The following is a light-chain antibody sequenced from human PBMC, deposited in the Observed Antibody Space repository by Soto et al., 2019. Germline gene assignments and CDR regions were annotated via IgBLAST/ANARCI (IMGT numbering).Light chain of an antibody. CDR3: QQYDSLPLT. Sequence: DIQMTQSPPSLSASVGDRVTITCQASEHINNYLNWYQQIPGKAPKLLIYDASNLAAGAPPRFSGSGSGTAFTFAISGLQPDDVATYYCQQYDSLPLTFGGGTKVDIK. J-gene: IGKJ4*01. CDR1: EHINNY. CDR2: DAS. V-gene: IGKV1-33*01.